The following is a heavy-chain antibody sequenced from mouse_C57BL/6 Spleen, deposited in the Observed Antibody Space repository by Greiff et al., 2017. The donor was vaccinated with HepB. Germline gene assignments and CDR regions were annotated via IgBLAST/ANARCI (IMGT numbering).Heavy chain of an antibody. J-gene: IGHJ4*01. D-gene: IGHD2-3*01. CDR2: IDPSDSYT. V-gene: IGHV1-59*01. CDR1: GYTFTSYW. CDR3: AREEGDGYRYAMDY. Sequence: VQLQQPGAELVRPGTSVKLSCKASGYTFTSYWMHWVKQRPGQGLEWIGVIDPSDSYTNYNQKFKGKDTLTVDTSSSTAYMQLSSLTSEDSAVYYCAREEGDGYRYAMDYWGQGTSVTVSS.